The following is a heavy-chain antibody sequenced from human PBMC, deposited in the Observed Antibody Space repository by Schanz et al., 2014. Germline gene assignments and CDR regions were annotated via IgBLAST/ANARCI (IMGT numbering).Heavy chain of an antibody. CDR3: ARTGYDPSLTH. J-gene: IGHJ4*02. V-gene: IGHV1-69*04. CDR1: GGTFSRYE. CDR2: IMPILENP. Sequence: QVQLVQSGAEVKKPGSSVKVSCKASGGTFSRYEITWVRQAPGQGLEWMGKIMPILENPNYAQKFQGRVTMTADKSTSTVYMELSSLRSEDAAVYYCARTGYDPSLTHWGQGTLVTVSS. D-gene: IGHD5-12*01.